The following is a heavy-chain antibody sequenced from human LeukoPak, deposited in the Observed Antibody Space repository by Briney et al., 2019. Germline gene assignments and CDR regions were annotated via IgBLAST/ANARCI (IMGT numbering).Heavy chain of an antibody. CDR1: GFTFSSYS. D-gene: IGHD2-2*01. V-gene: IGHV3-21*01. J-gene: IGHJ3*02. CDR2: ISSSSSYI. CDR3: ARGSRCSSTSCYDAFDI. Sequence: GGSLRLSCAASGFTFSSYSMNWVREAPGKGLEWLSSISSSSSYIYYADSVKGRFTISRDNAKNSLYLQMNSLRAEDTAVYYCARGSRCSSTSCYDAFDIWGQGTVVTVSS.